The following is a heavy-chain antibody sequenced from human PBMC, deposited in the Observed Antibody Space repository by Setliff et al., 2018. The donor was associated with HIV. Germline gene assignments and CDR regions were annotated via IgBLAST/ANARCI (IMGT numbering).Heavy chain of an antibody. CDR1: GYTFSSYD. CDR2: MNPNSGNT. J-gene: IGHJ6*03. CDR3: ARARRDSYDRGRRNHYYIDV. V-gene: IGHV1-8*02. Sequence: GASVKVSCKASGYTFSSYDINWVRQATGQGLEWMGWMNPNSGNTGYAQKSQGRVTMTRDTSISTAYMELNNLKFEDTAVYYCARARRDSYDRGRRNHYYIDVWGKGTTVTVSS. D-gene: IGHD3-22*01.